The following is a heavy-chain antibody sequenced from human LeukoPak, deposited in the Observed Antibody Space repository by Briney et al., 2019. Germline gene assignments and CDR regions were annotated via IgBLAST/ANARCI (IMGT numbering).Heavy chain of an antibody. V-gene: IGHV4-4*07. CDR2: IYTSGST. D-gene: IGHD6-13*01. CDR1: GGSISSYY. Sequence: SETLSLTCTVSGGSISSYYWSWIRQPAGKGLGWIGHIYTSGSTKYNPSLKSRVTISLDKSENQFSLKLSSVTAADTAVYYCAGDGYRTSWYYYWGQGTLVTVSS. J-gene: IGHJ4*02. CDR3: AGDGYRTSWYYY.